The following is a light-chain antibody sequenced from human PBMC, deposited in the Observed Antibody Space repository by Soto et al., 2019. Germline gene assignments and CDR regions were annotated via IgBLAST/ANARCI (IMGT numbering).Light chain of an antibody. CDR2: GAS. Sequence: EIVLTQSPGTLSVSPGERATLSCRASQSVSSKLAWYQQKPGQAPRLFFYGASTGATGIPARFSGSGSETEFTLSISSLQSEDFAVYYCQQYNNWPGTFGQGTKVEIK. J-gene: IGKJ1*01. V-gene: IGKV3-15*01. CDR1: QSVSSK. CDR3: QQYNNWPGT.